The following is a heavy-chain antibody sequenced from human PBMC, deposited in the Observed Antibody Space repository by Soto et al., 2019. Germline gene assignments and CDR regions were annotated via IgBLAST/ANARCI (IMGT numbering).Heavy chain of an antibody. J-gene: IGHJ4*02. Sequence: GGSLRLSCAASGFTFSSYEMNWVRQAPGKGLEWVSYISSSGSTIYYADSVKGRFTISRDNAKNSLYLQMNSLRAEDTAVYYCARDRRYSSRNYWGQGTLVTVSS. CDR1: GFTFSSYE. V-gene: IGHV3-48*03. CDR2: ISSSGSTI. CDR3: ARDRRYSSRNY. D-gene: IGHD6-13*01.